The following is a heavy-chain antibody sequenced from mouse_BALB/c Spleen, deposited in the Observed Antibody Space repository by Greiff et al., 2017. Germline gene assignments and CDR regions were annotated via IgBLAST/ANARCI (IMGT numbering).Heavy chain of an antibody. CDR2: INPDSSTI. CDR3: ARPGGNFPYWYFDV. V-gene: IGHV4-1*02. CDR1: GFDFSRYW. J-gene: IGHJ1*01. Sequence: EVKLLESGGGLVQPGGSLKLSCAASGFDFSRYWMSWVRQAPGKGLEWIGEINPDSSTINYTPSLKDKFIISRDNAKNTLYLQMSKVRSEDTALYYCARPGGNFPYWYFDVWGAGTTVTVSS. D-gene: IGHD2-1*01.